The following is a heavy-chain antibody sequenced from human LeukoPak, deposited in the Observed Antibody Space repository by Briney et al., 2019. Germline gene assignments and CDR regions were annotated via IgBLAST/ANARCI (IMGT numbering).Heavy chain of an antibody. CDR3: ARGIAVAGQGFDY. J-gene: IGHJ4*02. Sequence: PSETLSLTCAVYAGSFSVYYWSWIRQPPGKGLEWIGEINHSGSTNYNPSLKSRVIISVDTSKNQFSLKLSSVTAADTAVYYCARGIAVAGQGFDYWGQGTLVTVSS. CDR2: INHSGST. V-gene: IGHV4-34*01. CDR1: AGSFSVYY. D-gene: IGHD6-19*01.